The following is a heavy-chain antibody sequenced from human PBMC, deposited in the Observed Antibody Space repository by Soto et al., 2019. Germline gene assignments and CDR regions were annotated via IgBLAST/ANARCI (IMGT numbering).Heavy chain of an antibody. J-gene: IGHJ4*02. CDR2: INSDGSST. V-gene: IGHV3-74*01. Sequence: GGSLRLSCAASGFTFSSYWMHWVRQAPGRGLVWVSRINSDGSSTSYADSVKGRFTISRDNAKNTLYLQMNSLRAEDTAVYYCVRTSLVVAAATREDYWGQGTLVTVSS. D-gene: IGHD2-15*01. CDR3: VRTSLVVAAATREDY. CDR1: GFTFSSYW.